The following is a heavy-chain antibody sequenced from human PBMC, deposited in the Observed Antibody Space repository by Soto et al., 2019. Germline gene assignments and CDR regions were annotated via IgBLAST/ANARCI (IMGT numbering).Heavy chain of an antibody. Sequence: EVQLVESGGGLVQPGGSLRLSCAASGFTFSSYSMNWVRQAPGKGLEWVSYISSSSSTIYYADSVKGRFTISRDNAKNSLYLQMNSLRDEDTAVSYCATDFGGSITIFGVVIIGAFDIWGQGTMVTVSS. J-gene: IGHJ3*02. CDR3: ATDFGGSITIFGVVIIGAFDI. CDR1: GFTFSSYS. D-gene: IGHD3-3*01. CDR2: ISSSSSTI. V-gene: IGHV3-48*02.